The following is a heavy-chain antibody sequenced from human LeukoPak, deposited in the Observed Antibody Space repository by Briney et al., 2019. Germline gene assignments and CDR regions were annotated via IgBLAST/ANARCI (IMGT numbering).Heavy chain of an antibody. V-gene: IGHV3-21*01. CDR2: ISSSSSYI. Sequence: GGSLRPSCAASGFTFSSYSMNWVRQAPGKGLEWVSSISSSSSYIYYADSVKGRFTISRDNAKNSLYLQMNSLRAEDTAVYYCARDPGYCTNGVCYGYYFDCWGQGTLVTVSS. CDR3: ARDPGYCTNGVCYGYYFDC. D-gene: IGHD2-8*01. J-gene: IGHJ4*02. CDR1: GFTFSSYS.